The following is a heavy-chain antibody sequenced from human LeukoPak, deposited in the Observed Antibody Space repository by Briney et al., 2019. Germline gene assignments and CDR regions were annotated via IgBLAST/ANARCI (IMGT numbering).Heavy chain of an antibody. Sequence: GGSLRLSCAASGFTFSSYAMHWVRQAPGKGLEWVAVISYDGSNKYYADSVKGRFTISRDNSKNTLYLQMNSLRAEDTAVYYCARDQQDIVVVPAALIKAGSFDYWGQGTLVTVSS. CDR1: GFTFSSYA. D-gene: IGHD2-2*01. CDR3: ARDQQDIVVVPAALIKAGSFDY. J-gene: IGHJ4*02. V-gene: IGHV3-30-3*01. CDR2: ISYDGSNK.